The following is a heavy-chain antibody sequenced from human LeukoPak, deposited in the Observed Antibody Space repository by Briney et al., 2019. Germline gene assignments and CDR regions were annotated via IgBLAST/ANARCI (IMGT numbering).Heavy chain of an antibody. V-gene: IGHV4-34*01. D-gene: IGHD2-2*01. Sequence: SETLFLTCAVYGGSFSGYYWSWIRQPPGKGLEWIGEINHSGSTNYNPSLKSRVTISVDTSKNQFSLKLSSVTAADTAVYCCARVKGGYCSSTSCYAWFDPWGQGTLVTVSS. CDR3: ARVKGGYCSSTSCYAWFDP. J-gene: IGHJ5*02. CDR2: INHSGST. CDR1: GGSFSGYY.